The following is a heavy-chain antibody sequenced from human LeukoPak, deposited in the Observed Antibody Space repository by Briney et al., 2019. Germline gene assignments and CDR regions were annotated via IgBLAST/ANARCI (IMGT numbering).Heavy chain of an antibody. D-gene: IGHD6-19*01. CDR2: ISWNGGNT. CDR3: ARDGGSGWYSDY. Sequence: GGSLRLSCEVSGFTFSDYSLNWVRQAPGKGLEWVSGISWNGGNTDYADSVKGRFTISRDSAKNSLYLQMNSLRAEDTAFYHCARDGGSGWYSDYWGRGTLVTVSS. J-gene: IGHJ4*02. V-gene: IGHV3-20*01. CDR1: GFTFSDYS.